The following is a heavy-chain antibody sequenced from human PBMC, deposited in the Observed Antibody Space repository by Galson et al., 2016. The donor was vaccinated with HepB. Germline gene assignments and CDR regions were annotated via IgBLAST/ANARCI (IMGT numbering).Heavy chain of an antibody. J-gene: IGHJ4*02. CDR2: ISFYNGHT. D-gene: IGHD4-17*01. Sequence: SVKVSCKASGYSLTSYGIRWVRQAPGQGLEWMGWISFYNGHTNSAQRVQGRVTLTTDTSTGTAYMELRSLRSDDTAVYYCARAHGWSDFDYWGQGTLVTVSS. V-gene: IGHV1-18*01. CDR1: GYSLTSYG. CDR3: ARAHGWSDFDY.